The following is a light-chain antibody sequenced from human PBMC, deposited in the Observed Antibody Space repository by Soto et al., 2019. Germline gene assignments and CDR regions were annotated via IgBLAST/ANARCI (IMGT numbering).Light chain of an antibody. CDR1: QSVSSSY. J-gene: IGKJ1*01. V-gene: IGKV3-20*01. CDR3: QQYGSSPPT. CDR2: GAS. Sequence: EIVLTQSPGTLSLSPGERATLSCRASQSVSSSYLAWYQQKPGQAPRLLIYGASSRATGSPDRFSGSGSGPDFTLTISRLEPEDCAVYYCQQYGSSPPTFGQGTKVEIK.